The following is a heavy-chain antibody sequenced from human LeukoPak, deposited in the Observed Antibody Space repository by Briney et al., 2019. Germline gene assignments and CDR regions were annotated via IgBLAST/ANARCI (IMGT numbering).Heavy chain of an antibody. J-gene: IGHJ6*03. D-gene: IGHD2-2*01. CDR1: GFTVSSNY. CDR2: IYSGGST. Sequence: GGSLRLFCAASGFTVSSNYMSWVRQAPGKGLEWVSVIYSGGSTYYADSVKGRFTISRDNSKNTLYLQMNSLRAEDTAVYYCALGYCSSTSCHDCYYYMDVWGKGTQVSVSS. CDR3: ALGYCSSTSCHDCYYYMDV. V-gene: IGHV3-53*01.